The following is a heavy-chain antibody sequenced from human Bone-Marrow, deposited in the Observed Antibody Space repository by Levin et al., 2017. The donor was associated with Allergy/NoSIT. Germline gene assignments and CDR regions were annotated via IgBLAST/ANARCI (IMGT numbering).Heavy chain of an antibody. Sequence: GGSLRLSCAASGFTFSTYAINWVRQAPGKGLEWVSSIRGSGGSTYYANSVKGRFTISRDNSKNTLYLQMNSLRVEDTAVYYCAKDISSSWSTGDLDYWGQGTLVTVSS. D-gene: IGHD6-13*01. CDR3: AKDISSSWSTGDLDY. V-gene: IGHV3-23*01. CDR2: IRGSGGST. J-gene: IGHJ4*02. CDR1: GFTFSTYA.